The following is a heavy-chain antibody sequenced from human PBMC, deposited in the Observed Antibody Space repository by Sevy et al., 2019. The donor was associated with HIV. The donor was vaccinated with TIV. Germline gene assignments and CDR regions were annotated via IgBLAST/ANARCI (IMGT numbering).Heavy chain of an antibody. V-gene: IGHV3-23*01. CDR3: AKVDVVVPVADYGLDV. Sequence: GGSLRLSCAASGFTISNYAMSWVRQAPGKGLEWVSSISRSGGSLHYADSVKGRFTISRDNSKNTLYLQMNSLRAEETAVYYCAKVDVVVPVADYGLDVWGQGTTVTVSS. J-gene: IGHJ6*02. D-gene: IGHD2-2*01. CDR1: GFTISNYA. CDR2: ISRSGGSL.